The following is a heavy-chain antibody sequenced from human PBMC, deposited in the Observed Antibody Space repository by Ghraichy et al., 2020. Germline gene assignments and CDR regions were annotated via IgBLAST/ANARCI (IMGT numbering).Heavy chain of an antibody. V-gene: IGHV3-30*04. CDR2: ISYDGINK. Sequence: GESLNISCAAPGLTFSRYPMDWVRQAPGKGLEWVAVISYDGINKYYADSVKGRFTISRDDSRNTLYLEMNSLTVEDTAVYYCARDPYEGVFHYFYYTGVWGKGTTVTVSS. D-gene: IGHD3-22*01. CDR1: GLTFSRYP. CDR3: ARDPYEGVFHYFYYTGV. J-gene: IGHJ6*03.